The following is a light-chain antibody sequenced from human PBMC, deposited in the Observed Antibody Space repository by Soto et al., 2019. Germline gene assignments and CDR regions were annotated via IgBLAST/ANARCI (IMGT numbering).Light chain of an antibody. CDR3: QQRSNWPPMYT. CDR2: DAS. J-gene: IGKJ2*01. V-gene: IGKV3-11*01. Sequence: EIVVTQSQATLSLSPGERATLSCRASQRVSSYLAWYQQKPGQAPRLLIYDASNRATGIPARFSGSGSGTDFTLTISSLEPEDFAVYYCQQRSNWPPMYTFGQGTKLEIK. CDR1: QRVSSY.